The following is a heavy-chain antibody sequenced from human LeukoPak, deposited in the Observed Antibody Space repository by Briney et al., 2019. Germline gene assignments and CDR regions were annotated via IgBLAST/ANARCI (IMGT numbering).Heavy chain of an antibody. CDR3: ARHSSSWYFYFDY. V-gene: IGHV4-59*01. D-gene: IGHD6-13*01. CDR1: GGSISSYY. CDR2: IYYSGST. Sequence: SETLSLTCTVSGGSISSYYWSWIRQPPGKGLEWIGYIYYSGSTNYNPSLKSRVTISVDTSKNQFSLKLSSVTAADTAVYYCARHSSSWYFYFDYWGQGTLVTVSS. J-gene: IGHJ4*02.